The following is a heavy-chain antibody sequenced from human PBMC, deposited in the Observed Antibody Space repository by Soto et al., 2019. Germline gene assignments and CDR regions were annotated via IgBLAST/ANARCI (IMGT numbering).Heavy chain of an antibody. CDR1: GFTFSNAW. Sequence: EVQLVECGGGLVKPGGFLRLSCSASGFTFSNAWMSWVRQGPGKGLEGVGRIKSKTDGGTTDYAATVKGRLTISRDDSKTTLCLQMNSLKTEDTAMYYCTTDRIPAAGYGLDIWGHGTMVTVSS. CDR2: IKSKTDGGTT. CDR3: TTDRIPAAGYGLDI. J-gene: IGHJ3*02. V-gene: IGHV3-15*01. D-gene: IGHD6-13*01.